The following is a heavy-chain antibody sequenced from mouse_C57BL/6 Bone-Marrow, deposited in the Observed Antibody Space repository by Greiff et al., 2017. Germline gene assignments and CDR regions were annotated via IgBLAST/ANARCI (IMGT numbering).Heavy chain of an antibody. Sequence: QVQLQQSGAELVKPGASVKLSCKASGYTFTEYTIHWVKQRSGQGLEWIGWFYPGSGSIKYNEKFKDKATLTADKSSSTVYMGLSRLTSEDSAVYFCARHEDRRATVVGAMDGWGQGTSVTVAS. J-gene: IGHJ4*01. CDR2: FYPGSGSI. D-gene: IGHD1-1*01. V-gene: IGHV1-62-2*01. CDR1: GYTFTEYT. CDR3: ARHEDRRATVVGAMDG.